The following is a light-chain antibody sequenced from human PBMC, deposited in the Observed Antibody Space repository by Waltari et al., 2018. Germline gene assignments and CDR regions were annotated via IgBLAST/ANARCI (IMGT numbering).Light chain of an antibody. CDR1: QDISNS. CDR3: QQYDTPLS. J-gene: IGKJ4*01. CDR2: GAS. V-gene: IGKV1-33*01. Sequence: DIQMTQSPSYLSASVGDRVNITCQANQDISNSLNWYQQKPGKAPNLLIYGASNLEPGVPSRFSESGSGTHFTFTISSLQPDDFATYYCQQYDTPLSFGGGTKVAIK.